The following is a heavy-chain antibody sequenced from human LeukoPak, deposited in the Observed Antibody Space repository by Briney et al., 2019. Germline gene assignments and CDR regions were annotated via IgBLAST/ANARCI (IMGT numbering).Heavy chain of an antibody. D-gene: IGHD1-1*01. J-gene: IGHJ6*03. Sequence: GGSLRLSCAASGFTFSNYGMNWVRQAPGKGLEWVSSISSSSSYIYYTHSVKGRFTISRDNAKNSLYLQMNSLRAEDTAIYYCARVVTVAWSERRPGYYYMDVWGKGTTVTVSS. V-gene: IGHV3-21*06. CDR3: ARVVTVAWSERRPGYYYMDV. CDR1: GFTFSNYG. CDR2: ISSSSSYI.